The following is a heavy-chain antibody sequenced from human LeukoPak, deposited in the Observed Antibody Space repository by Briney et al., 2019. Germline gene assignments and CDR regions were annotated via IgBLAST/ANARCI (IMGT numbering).Heavy chain of an antibody. CDR1: GFTFSSYG. CDR2: IRYDGSNK. CDR3: AKDDITMVRGVGVDY. V-gene: IGHV3-30*02. D-gene: IGHD3-10*01. J-gene: IGHJ4*02. Sequence: GGSLRLSCAASGFTFSSYGMHWVRQAPGKGLEWVAFIRYDGSNKYYADSVKGRFTISRDNSKNTLYLQMNSLRAEDTAVYYCAKDDITMVRGVGVDYWGQGTLVTVSS.